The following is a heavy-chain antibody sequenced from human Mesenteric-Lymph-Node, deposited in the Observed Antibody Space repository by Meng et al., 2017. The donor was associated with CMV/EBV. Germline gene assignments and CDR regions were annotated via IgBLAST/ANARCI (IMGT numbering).Heavy chain of an antibody. D-gene: IGHD2-2*01. J-gene: IGHJ6*02. CDR2: ISASGDLT. V-gene: IGHV3-23*01. Sequence: GESLKISCAASGFTFNNYALNWVRQAPGKGLEWVSGISASGDLTYYADSVKGRFTISRDTSKNTVFLQMNSLKTEDTAVYYCAKVYCSSTSCPRLGYYYYGMDVWGQGTTVTVSS. CDR1: GFTFNNYA. CDR3: AKVYCSSTSCPRLGYYYYGMDV.